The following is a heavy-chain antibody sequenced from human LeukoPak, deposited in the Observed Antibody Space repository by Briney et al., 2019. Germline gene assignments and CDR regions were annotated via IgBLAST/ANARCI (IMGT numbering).Heavy chain of an antibody. V-gene: IGHV3-48*04. Sequence: PGGSLRLSCAASGFTFSSYAMSWVRQAPGKGLEWVSYISSSGSTIYYADSVKGRFTISRDNAKNSLYLQMNSLRAEDTAVYYCARDPAFGIDYWGQGTLVTVSS. D-gene: IGHD3-10*01. CDR2: ISSSGSTI. J-gene: IGHJ4*02. CDR1: GFTFSSYA. CDR3: ARDPAFGIDY.